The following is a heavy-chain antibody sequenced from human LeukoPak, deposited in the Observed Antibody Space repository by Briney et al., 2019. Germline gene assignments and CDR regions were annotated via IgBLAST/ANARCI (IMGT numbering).Heavy chain of an antibody. Sequence: GGSLRLSCAASGFTFGTYAMTWVRQAPGEGLEWVSAISGSGETTYYADSVKGRFTISRDNSKNTLYLQMNSLTAEDTAVYYCAKDRGYLGQGTLVTVSS. V-gene: IGHV3-23*01. CDR3: AKDRGY. CDR2: ISGSGETT. CDR1: GFTFGTYA. J-gene: IGHJ4*02.